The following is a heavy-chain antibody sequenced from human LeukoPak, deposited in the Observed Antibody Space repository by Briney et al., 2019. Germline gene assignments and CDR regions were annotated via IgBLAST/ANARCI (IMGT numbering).Heavy chain of an antibody. CDR2: VSGSGGNT. J-gene: IGHJ6*02. D-gene: IGHD3-22*01. Sequence: GGSLRLSCAASGFTFSSYAMSWVRQAPGKGLEWVSGVSGSGGNTYYADSVKGRFTISRDNSKNTLYLQMNSLRAEDTAVYYCAKDNYYDSSGYYYYYYGMDVWGQGTTVTVSS. V-gene: IGHV3-23*01. CDR1: GFTFSSYA. CDR3: AKDNYYDSSGYYYYYYGMDV.